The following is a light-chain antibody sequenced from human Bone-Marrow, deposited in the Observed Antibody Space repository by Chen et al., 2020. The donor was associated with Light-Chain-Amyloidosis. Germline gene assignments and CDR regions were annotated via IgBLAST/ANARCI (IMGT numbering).Light chain of an antibody. V-gene: IGLV1-40*01. CDR1: VSAIGTTSH. Sequence: QSVSTQPPSVSGAPAQGITISCTGFVSAIGTTSHVHCYQLLPNAAPKLLIFHDIYRPSGVPDRFSASTSGASSSLVITGVRIGDEADYYCQSYDTTLGTSVFGGGTRLTVL. J-gene: IGLJ2*01. CDR3: QSYDTTLGTSV. CDR2: HDI.